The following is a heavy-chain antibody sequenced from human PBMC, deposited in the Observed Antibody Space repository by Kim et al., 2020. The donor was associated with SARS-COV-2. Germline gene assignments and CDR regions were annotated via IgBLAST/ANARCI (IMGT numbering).Heavy chain of an antibody. CDR1: GYTFTSYY. V-gene: IGHV1-46*01. J-gene: IGHJ3*02. CDR3: AIRGVKWFGELLYDAFDI. D-gene: IGHD3-10*01. Sequence: ASVKVSCKASGYTFTSYYMHWVRQAPGQGLEWMGIINPSGGSTSYAQKFQGRVTMTRDTSTSTVYMELSSLRSEDTAVYYCAIRGVKWFGELLYDAFDIWGQGTMVTVSS. CDR2: INPSGGST.